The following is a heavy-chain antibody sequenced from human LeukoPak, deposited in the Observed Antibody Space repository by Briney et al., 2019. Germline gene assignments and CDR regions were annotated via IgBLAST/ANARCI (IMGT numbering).Heavy chain of an antibody. J-gene: IGHJ4*02. Sequence: PGGSLRLSCAASGFNFISYSINWVRQAPGKGLEWVSSISSSSVYIYYADSVKGRFTISRDNAKSSLYLQMGSLRAEDTAVYYCARAMVRGVNDYWGQGTLVTVSS. V-gene: IGHV3-21*01. D-gene: IGHD3-10*01. CDR2: ISSSSVYI. CDR3: ARAMVRGVNDY. CDR1: GFNFISYS.